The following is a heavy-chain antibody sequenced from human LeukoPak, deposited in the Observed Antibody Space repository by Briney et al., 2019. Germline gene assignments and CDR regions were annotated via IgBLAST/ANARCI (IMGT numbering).Heavy chain of an antibody. D-gene: IGHD2-8*01. J-gene: IGHJ4*02. V-gene: IGHV3-30*18. CDR3: AKSMGAVGDF. CDR2: ISFDGSKR. Sequence: AGGSLRLSCAASGFTFSSSGMHWVRQAPGKGLEWVAMISFDGSKRYYGDSVKGRFTISRDNSESKLYLQMNSLRAEDTAVYFCAKSMGAVGDFWGQGTLVTVSA. CDR1: GFTFSSSG.